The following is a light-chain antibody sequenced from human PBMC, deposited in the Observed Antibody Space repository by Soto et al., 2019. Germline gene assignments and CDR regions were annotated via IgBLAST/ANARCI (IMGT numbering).Light chain of an antibody. CDR3: AAWDDSMRVL. CDR2: RNN. Sequence: VQTQPPSASGTPGQRVTISCSGSSSKIGNYYVHWYQQLPEAAPKLLIYRNNQRPSGVPDRFSGSKSGTSASLAISGLRSEDEADYYCAAWDDSMRVLFGTGAKVTVL. V-gene: IGLV1-47*01. J-gene: IGLJ1*01. CDR1: SSKIGNYY.